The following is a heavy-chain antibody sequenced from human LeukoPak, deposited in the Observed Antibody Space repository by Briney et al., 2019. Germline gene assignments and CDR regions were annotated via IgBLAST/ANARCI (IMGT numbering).Heavy chain of an antibody. CDR2: INPNSGGT. CDR3: ARDRSWNHLDFDY. J-gene: IGHJ4*02. V-gene: IGHV1-2*02. Sequence: GASVKVSCKASGYTFTGYYMHWARQAPGQGLEWMGWINPNSGGTNYAQKFQGRVTMTRDTSISTAYMELSRLRSGDTAVYYCARDRSWNHLDFDYWGQGTLVTVSS. CDR1: GYTFTGYY. D-gene: IGHD6-13*01.